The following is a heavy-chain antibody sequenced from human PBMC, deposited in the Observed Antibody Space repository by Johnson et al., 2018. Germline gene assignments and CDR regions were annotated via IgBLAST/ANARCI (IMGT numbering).Heavy chain of an antibody. D-gene: IGHD4-17*01. CDR3: ARDKFGGYGDLFDS. V-gene: IGHV3-30*04. Sequence: VQLVESGGGVVQPGRSLRLSCAASGFTFSSYAMHWVRQAPGKGLEWVAVISIDGRNNFHADSVEGRFTISRDNSKNTLYLQMNSLRTEDSAVYYCARDKFGGYGDLFDSWGQGTLVTVSS. CDR2: ISIDGRNN. J-gene: IGHJ4*02. CDR1: GFTFSSYA.